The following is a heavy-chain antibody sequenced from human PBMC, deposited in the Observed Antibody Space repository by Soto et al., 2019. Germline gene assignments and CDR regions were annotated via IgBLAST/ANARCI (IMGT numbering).Heavy chain of an antibody. Sequence: GSLRLSCAASGFTFSSYAMSWVRQAPGKGLEWVSAISGSGGSTYYADSVKGRFTISRDNSKNTLYLQMKSLRAEDTAVYYCAKEPIHHYYDSSGYVYWGQGTLVTVSS. CDR1: GFTFSSYA. CDR3: AKEPIHHYYDSSGYVY. J-gene: IGHJ4*02. V-gene: IGHV3-23*01. CDR2: ISGSGGST. D-gene: IGHD3-22*01.